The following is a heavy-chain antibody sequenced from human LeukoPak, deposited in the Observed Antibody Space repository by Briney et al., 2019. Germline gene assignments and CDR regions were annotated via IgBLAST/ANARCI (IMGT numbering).Heavy chain of an antibody. V-gene: IGHV4-59*01. D-gene: IGHD6-19*01. CDR3: ARDNGSGWYGGVYYYGMDV. Sequence: SETLSLTCTVPGGSISSYYWSWIRQPPGKGLEWIGYIYYSGSTNYNPSLKSRVTISVDTSKNQFSLKLSSVTAADTAVYYCARDNGSGWYGGVYYYGMDVWGQGTTVTVSS. J-gene: IGHJ6*02. CDR2: IYYSGST. CDR1: GGSISSYY.